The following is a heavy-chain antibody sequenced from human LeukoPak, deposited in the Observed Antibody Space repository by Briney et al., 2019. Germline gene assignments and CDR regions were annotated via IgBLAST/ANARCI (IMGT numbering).Heavy chain of an antibody. J-gene: IGHJ5*02. V-gene: IGHV3-53*01. Sequence: GGSLRLSCAASGFSVSNTYISWVRQAPGKGLEWVSVIYTGGSAYYAGSVKGRFTISRDNSKSTLYLQMSSLRAEDTAVYYCARDAYSSGWYRWFDPWGQGTLVTVSS. CDR1: GFSVSNTY. CDR2: IYTGGSA. CDR3: ARDAYSSGWYRWFDP. D-gene: IGHD6-19*01.